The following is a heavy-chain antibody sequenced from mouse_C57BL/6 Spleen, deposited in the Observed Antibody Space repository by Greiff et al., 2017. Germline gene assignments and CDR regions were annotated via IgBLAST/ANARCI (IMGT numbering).Heavy chain of an antibody. CDR2: ISSGGSYT. CDR1: GFTFSSYG. CDR3: ALRDFDY. Sequence: EVQLQQSGGDLVKPGGSLKLSCAASGFTFSSYGMSWVRQTPDKRLEWVATISSGGSYTYYPDSVKGRFTISRHNAKNTLYLQMSSLKSEDTAMYYCALRDFDYWGQGTTLTVSS. V-gene: IGHV5-6*01. J-gene: IGHJ2*01.